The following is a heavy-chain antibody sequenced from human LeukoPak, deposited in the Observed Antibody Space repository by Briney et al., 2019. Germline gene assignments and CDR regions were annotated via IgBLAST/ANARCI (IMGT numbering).Heavy chain of an antibody. J-gene: IGHJ4*02. CDR1: GASISGSGYY. CDR2: IYSSGST. V-gene: IGHV4-39*01. D-gene: IGHD1-26*01. Sequence: PSETLSLTCAVSGASISGSGYYWGWIRQPPGKGLEWIGNIYSSGSTYYNASLQSRVTISIDTSKNQFSLRLNSVTAADTAMYCCAKSGGYGLIDYWGQGTRVTVSS. CDR3: AKSGGYGLIDY.